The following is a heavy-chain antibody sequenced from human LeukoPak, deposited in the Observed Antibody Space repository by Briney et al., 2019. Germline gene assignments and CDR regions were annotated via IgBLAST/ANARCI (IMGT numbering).Heavy chain of an antibody. D-gene: IGHD1-26*01. V-gene: IGHV1-8*03. CDR1: GYTFTSYD. CDR3: ARSTSRRGGDGTDSGSYFRRRPGAFDI. CDR2: MNPNSGNT. Sequence: GASVKVSCKASGYTFTSYDINWVRQATGQGLEWMGWMNPNSGNTGYAQKFQGRVTITRNTSISTAYMELSSLRSEDTAVYYCARSTSRRGGDGTDSGSYFRRRPGAFDIWGQGTMVTVSS. J-gene: IGHJ3*02.